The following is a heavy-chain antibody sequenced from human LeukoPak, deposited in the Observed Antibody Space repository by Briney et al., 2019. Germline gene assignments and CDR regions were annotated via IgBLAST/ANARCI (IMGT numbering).Heavy chain of an antibody. Sequence: SETLSLTCTISGGSISDYYWNWMRQPPGKGLEWIGYIYYSGRTNYNPSLKSRDSISEDTSKNQFSLKLSSVTAADTAVYYCARDFRGSVDAFDIWGQGTMVAVSS. CDR3: ARDFRGSVDAFDI. J-gene: IGHJ3*02. CDR2: IYYSGRT. CDR1: GGSISDYY. V-gene: IGHV4-59*01.